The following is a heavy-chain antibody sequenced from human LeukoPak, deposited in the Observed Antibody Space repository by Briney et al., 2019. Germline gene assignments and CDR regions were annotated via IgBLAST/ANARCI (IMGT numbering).Heavy chain of an antibody. CDR1: GGSIRNYY. CDR3: AAPGNYGGNYLFDY. V-gene: IGHV4-59*08. Sequence: PSETLSLTCTVSGGSIRNYYWSWIRQPPGKGLEWIGYIYYSGSTNYNPSLKSRVTISVDTSKNQFSLRLRSVTAADTAVYYCAAPGNYGGNYLFDYWGQGTLVTVSS. CDR2: IYYSGST. D-gene: IGHD4-23*01. J-gene: IGHJ4*02.